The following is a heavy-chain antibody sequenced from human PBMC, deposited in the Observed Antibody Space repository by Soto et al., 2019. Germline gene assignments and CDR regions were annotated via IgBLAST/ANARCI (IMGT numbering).Heavy chain of an antibody. V-gene: IGHV3-74*03. CDR3: ARRWEYFYMDV. CDR2: INTDGTSP. Sequence: GGSLRLSCAASGFTFSSYWMHWVRQAPGKGLVWVSRINTDGTSPKYADSVKGRFTISRDNAKNTLYRQMNSLRDEDTAVYYCARRWEYFYMDVWGKGTTVTVSS. CDR1: GFTFSSYW. D-gene: IGHD1-26*01. J-gene: IGHJ6*03.